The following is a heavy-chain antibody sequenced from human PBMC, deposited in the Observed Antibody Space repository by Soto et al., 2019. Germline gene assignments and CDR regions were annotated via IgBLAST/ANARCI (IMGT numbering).Heavy chain of an antibody. CDR3: ARGAAGRYYSDY. J-gene: IGHJ4*02. V-gene: IGHV3-74*01. CDR1: GFTFSSYW. CDR2: INGDGRTT. Sequence: EVQLVESGGGLVQPGGSLRLSCAASGFTFSSYWIHWVRQAPGKGLVWVSRINGDGRTTNYADSVKGQFAISRDNAKNTVYLQMNSLRAEDTAVYYYARGAAGRYYSDYWGQGTLVTVSS. D-gene: IGHD2-15*01.